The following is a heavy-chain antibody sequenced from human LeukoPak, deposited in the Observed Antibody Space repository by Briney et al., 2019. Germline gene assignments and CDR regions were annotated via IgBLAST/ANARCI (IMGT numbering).Heavy chain of an antibody. CDR2: ISSSSSYI. CDR1: GFTFSSYS. D-gene: IGHD6-19*01. CDR3: ARDRSVNRRYSSGWFFSSYGMDV. J-gene: IGHJ6*02. Sequence: GGSLRLSCAASGFTFSSYSMNWVRQAPGKGLEWVSSISSSSSYIYYADSVKGRFTISRDNAKNSLYLQMNSLRAEDTAVYYCARDRSVNRRYSSGWFFSSYGMDVWGQGTTVTVSS. V-gene: IGHV3-21*01.